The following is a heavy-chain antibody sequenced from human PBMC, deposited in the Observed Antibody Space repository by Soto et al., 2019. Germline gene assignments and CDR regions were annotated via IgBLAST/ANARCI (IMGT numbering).Heavy chain of an antibody. V-gene: IGHV4-34*01. J-gene: IGHJ5*02. Sequence: PSETLSLTCAVYGGSFSGYYWSWIRQPPGKGLEWIGEINHSGSTNYNPSLKSRVTISVDTSKNQFSLKLSSVTAADTAVYYCARAMVRGVSAGNRNWFDPWGQGTLVTVSS. CDR1: GGSFSGYY. CDR2: INHSGST. CDR3: ARAMVRGVSAGNRNWFDP. D-gene: IGHD3-10*01.